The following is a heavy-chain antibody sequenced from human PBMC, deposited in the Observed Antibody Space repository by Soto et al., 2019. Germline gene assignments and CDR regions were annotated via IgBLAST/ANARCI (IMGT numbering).Heavy chain of an antibody. J-gene: IGHJ6*02. D-gene: IGHD1-26*01. CDR2: IYRSGST. CDR1: GGSISSGGYS. V-gene: IGHV4-30-2*01. CDR3: ARRNTQGADWDEGAKNYYYGMDV. Sequence: QLQLQESGSGLVKPSQTLSLTCAVSGGSISSGGYSWIWIRQPPGKGLEWIGYIYRSGSTYYNPSLKSPVTISVDRSKNQFSLNLSSVTAADTAVYYCARRNTQGADWDEGAKNYYYGMDVWGQGATVTVSS.